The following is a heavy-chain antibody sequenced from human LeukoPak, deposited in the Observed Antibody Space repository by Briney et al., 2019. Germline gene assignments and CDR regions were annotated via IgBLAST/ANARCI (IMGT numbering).Heavy chain of an antibody. D-gene: IGHD2-2*01. CDR3: ARDPGYCSSTSCYGRGGYFDY. Sequence: GGSLRLSCAASGFTFSSYSMNWVRQAPGKGLEWVSSISSSSSYIYYADSVKGRFTISRDNAKNSLYLQMNSLRAEDTAVYYRARDPGYCSSTSCYGRGGYFDYWGQGTLVTVSS. CDR1: GFTFSSYS. J-gene: IGHJ4*02. V-gene: IGHV3-21*01. CDR2: ISSSSSYI.